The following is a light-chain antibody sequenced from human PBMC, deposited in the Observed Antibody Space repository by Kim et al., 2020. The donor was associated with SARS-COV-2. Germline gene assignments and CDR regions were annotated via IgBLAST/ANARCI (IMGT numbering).Light chain of an antibody. CDR3: QACAGSEDRPV. Sequence: PEETARIACCGDNIEDKNAHWYQQRPGQAPVLVVYLNNERPSGIPDRFSGSNSGNTATFTIASVEAGDEAEYFCQACAGSEDRPVFGGGTQLTVL. V-gene: IGLV3-21*01. CDR1: NIEDKN. CDR2: LNN. J-gene: IGLJ3*02.